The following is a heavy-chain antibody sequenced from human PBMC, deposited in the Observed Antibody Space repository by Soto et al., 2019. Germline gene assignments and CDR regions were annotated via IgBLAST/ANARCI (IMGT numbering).Heavy chain of an antibody. J-gene: IGHJ5*01. D-gene: IGHD1-1*01. V-gene: IGHV4-4*07. CDR2: IYASGST. CDR3: ARDKTTSHTALFDS. Sequence: PSEKLSLTCTVSGASISRSYSTWIRQPAGKGLEWIGRIYASGSTNYTPSLSRRVAMSVDTSKNQLSLKLSSVTAADTAVYYCARDKTTSHTALFDSWGQGTLVTVS. CDR1: GASISRSY.